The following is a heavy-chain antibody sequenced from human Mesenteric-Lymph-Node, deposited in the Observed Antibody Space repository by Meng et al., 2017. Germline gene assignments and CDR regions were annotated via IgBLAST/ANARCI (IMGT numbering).Heavy chain of an antibody. CDR2: ISGSGGST. CDR1: GFTFSSYA. D-gene: IGHD6-13*01. J-gene: IGHJ4*02. Sequence: LSLTCAASGFTFSSYAMSWVRQAPGKGLEWVSAISGSGGSTYYADPEKGRFTISRDNSKDTLYLQMNSLRAGDTAVYYCAKDWRDVAAAGPFPIDYWGQGTLVTVSS. V-gene: IGHV3-23*01. CDR3: AKDWRDVAAAGPFPIDY.